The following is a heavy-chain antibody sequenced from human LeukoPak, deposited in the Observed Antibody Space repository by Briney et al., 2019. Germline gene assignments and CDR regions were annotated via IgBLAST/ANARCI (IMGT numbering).Heavy chain of an antibody. CDR1: GCPISSYY. D-gene: IGHD1-1*01. Sequence: SETLSLTCAVSGCPISSYYWSWIRQPPGKGLEWIGYMYYGGSSNYNPSLKSRVTISIDTSKNQFSLKLNSVTAADTAVYYCAGPTLSATGYFDYWGQGILVTVSS. CDR3: AGPTLSATGYFDY. CDR2: MYYGGSS. J-gene: IGHJ4*02. V-gene: IGHV4-59*01.